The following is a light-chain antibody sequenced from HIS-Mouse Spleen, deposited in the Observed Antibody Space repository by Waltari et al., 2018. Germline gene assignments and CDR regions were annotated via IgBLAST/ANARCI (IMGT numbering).Light chain of an antibody. CDR3: QQLNSYPPT. V-gene: IGKV1-9*01. CDR2: AAA. J-gene: IGKJ1*01. Sequence: DIQLTQSPSFLSAPVGDRVTITCRASQGISSYLAWYHHKPGKAPKLLIYAAATLQSGVPSRFSGSGSATEFSLTISSLQPEDFATYYCQQLNSYPPTFGQGTKVEIK. CDR1: QGISSY.